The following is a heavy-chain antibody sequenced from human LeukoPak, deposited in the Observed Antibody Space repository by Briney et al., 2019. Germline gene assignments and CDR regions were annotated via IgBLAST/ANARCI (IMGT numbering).Heavy chain of an antibody. CDR3: ARGPLYTAGQYFQH. CDR1: GYTFTGYY. V-gene: IGHV1-2*04. CDR2: INPDSGGT. Sequence: ASVKVSSKASGYTFTGYYMHWVRQAPGQGLEWMGWINPDSGGTNYAQKFQGWVTMTRDTSISTAYMELSRLRSDDTAVYYCARGPLYTAGQYFQHWGQGTLVTVSS. D-gene: IGHD5-18*01. J-gene: IGHJ1*01.